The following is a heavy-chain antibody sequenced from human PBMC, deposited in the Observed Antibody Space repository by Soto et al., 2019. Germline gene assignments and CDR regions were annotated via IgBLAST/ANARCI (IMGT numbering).Heavy chain of an antibody. Sequence: ASVKVSCKASGYTFTSYGISWVRQAPGQGLEWMGWISAYNGNTNYAQKLQGRVTMTTDTSTSTAYMELRSLRCDDTAVYYCARARGYSSSWFDRSNWFDPWGQGTLVTVSS. CDR3: ARARGYSSSWFDRSNWFDP. V-gene: IGHV1-18*01. J-gene: IGHJ5*02. CDR1: GYTFTSYG. CDR2: ISAYNGNT. D-gene: IGHD6-13*01.